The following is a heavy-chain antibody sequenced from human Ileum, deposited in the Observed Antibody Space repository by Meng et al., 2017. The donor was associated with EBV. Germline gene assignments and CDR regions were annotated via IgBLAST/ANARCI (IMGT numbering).Heavy chain of an antibody. J-gene: IGHJ4*02. D-gene: IGHD6-25*01. CDR2: TNEDGRIT. V-gene: IGHV3-74*01. CDR1: GFTFSSYW. CDR3: SRDLAGSDDD. Sequence: VLVVEAGGAFVQPGWSPRFSCAASGFTFSSYWMHWGRQAPGQGLVWVSRTNEDGRITNYADSVKGRFTISRDNTKTTLYLQMNSLRAEDTAVYFCSRDLAGSDDDWGQGTLVTVSS.